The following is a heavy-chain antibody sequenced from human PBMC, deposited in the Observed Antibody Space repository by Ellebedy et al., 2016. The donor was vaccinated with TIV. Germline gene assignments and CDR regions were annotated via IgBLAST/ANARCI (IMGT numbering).Heavy chain of an antibody. Sequence: PGGSLRLSCAASGFAVNGYYITWVRQAPGKGLDWVSVIFTSDVTSYTDSVRGRFTISRDTYKNTVYLQMNSLKTEDTAVYYCARSGSYYWLDPWGQGTLVTVSS. V-gene: IGHV3-53*01. CDR1: GFAVNGYY. CDR2: IFTSDVT. J-gene: IGHJ5*02. CDR3: ARSGSYYWLDP. D-gene: IGHD1-26*01.